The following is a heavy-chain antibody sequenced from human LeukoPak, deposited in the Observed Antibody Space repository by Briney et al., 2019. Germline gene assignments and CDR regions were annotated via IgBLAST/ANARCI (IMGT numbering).Heavy chain of an antibody. Sequence: GGSLRLSCAASGFTFSSYSMNWVRQAPGKGLEWVSSISSSSSYIYYADSVKGRFTISRDNAKNSLYLQMNSLSAEDTAVYYCARALLWFGEFREAFDIWGQGTMVTVSS. J-gene: IGHJ3*02. CDR2: ISSSSSYI. D-gene: IGHD3-10*01. V-gene: IGHV3-21*01. CDR1: GFTFSSYS. CDR3: ARALLWFGEFREAFDI.